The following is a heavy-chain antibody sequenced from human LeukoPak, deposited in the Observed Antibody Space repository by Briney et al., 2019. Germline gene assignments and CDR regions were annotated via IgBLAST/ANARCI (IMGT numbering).Heavy chain of an antibody. V-gene: IGHV1-18*01. CDR2: ISANNGDT. Sequence: GASVKVSCKASGYTFTSYGISWVRQAPGQGLEWMGWISANNGDTDYPPKLQDRVTMTTDIYTSTAYMELRSLRSDDTAMYYCARESHETREDYWGQGTLVTVSS. J-gene: IGHJ4*02. CDR1: GYTFTSYG. CDR3: ARESHETREDY. D-gene: IGHD1-1*01.